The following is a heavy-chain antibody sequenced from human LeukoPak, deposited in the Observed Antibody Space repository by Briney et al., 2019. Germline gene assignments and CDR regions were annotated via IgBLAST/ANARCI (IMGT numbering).Heavy chain of an antibody. CDR3: ARAGGYSSLDY. J-gene: IGHJ4*02. CDR2: ISSSSGYI. CDR1: GFTFSSYS. V-gene: IGHV3-21*01. Sequence: GGSLRPSCAASGFTFSSYSMNWVRQAPGKGLEWVSSISSSSGYIYYADSVKGRFTISRDNAKNSLYLQMNSLRAEDTAVYYCARAGGYSSLDYWGQGTLVTVSS. D-gene: IGHD6-13*01.